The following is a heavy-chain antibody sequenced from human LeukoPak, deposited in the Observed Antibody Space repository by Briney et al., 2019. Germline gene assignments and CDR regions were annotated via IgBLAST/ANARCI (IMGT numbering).Heavy chain of an antibody. D-gene: IGHD4-17*01. Sequence: GGSLRLSCAASGFTFSSYWMSWVRQAPGKGLEWVANIKQDGSEKYYVDSVKGRFTISRDNAKNSLYLQTNSLRAEDTAVYYCARDGHDYGDYVFSDYFDYWGQGTLVTVSS. CDR1: GFTFSSYW. J-gene: IGHJ4*02. V-gene: IGHV3-7*01. CDR3: ARDGHDYGDYVFSDYFDY. CDR2: IKQDGSEK.